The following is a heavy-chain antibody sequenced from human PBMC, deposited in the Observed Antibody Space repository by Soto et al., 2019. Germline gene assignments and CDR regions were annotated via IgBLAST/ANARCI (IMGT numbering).Heavy chain of an antibody. CDR3: ARVGLNYQLDS. Sequence: QVQLQESGPGLVKPSQTLSLTCTVSGGSISSIGYYWSWIRQHPGKGLEWLGYIYYSGSTDYNPSIKSLVSLSVDTSKNQFSLGLNSVTAADTAVYYCARVGLNYQLDSGGQGTLITVSS. CDR2: IYYSGST. D-gene: IGHD1-7*01. CDR1: GGSISSIGYY. J-gene: IGHJ4*02. V-gene: IGHV4-31*01.